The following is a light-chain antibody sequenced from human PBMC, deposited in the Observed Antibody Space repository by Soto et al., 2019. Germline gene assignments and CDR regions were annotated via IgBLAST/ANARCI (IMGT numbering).Light chain of an antibody. V-gene: IGLV1-40*01. CDR3: QSYDTSLSGVI. Sequence: QSVLTQTPSVSGAPGQKITMSCTGSSSNIGAGYDVHWYQQLPGAAPRLLIYADNNRPSGVPDRFSASNSGTSASLAITGLQGEDEAVYYYQSYDTSLSGVIFGAGTQLTVL. CDR1: SSNIGAGYD. J-gene: IGLJ2*01. CDR2: ADN.